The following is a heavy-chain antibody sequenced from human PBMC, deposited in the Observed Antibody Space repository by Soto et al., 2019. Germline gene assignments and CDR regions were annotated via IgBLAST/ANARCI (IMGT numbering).Heavy chain of an antibody. J-gene: IGHJ3*02. CDR1: GYTFTSNY. CDR3: ARDPWTSNGFDI. CDR2: INPSGGST. V-gene: IGHV1-46*01. Sequence: GASVKVSCKASGYTFTSNYMHWVRQAPGQGLEWMGIINPSGGSTNYAQKFQGRVTMTRDTSTSTVYMELSSLRSEDTAVYYCARDPWTSNGFDIWAQGTLVTVSS. D-gene: IGHD1-1*01.